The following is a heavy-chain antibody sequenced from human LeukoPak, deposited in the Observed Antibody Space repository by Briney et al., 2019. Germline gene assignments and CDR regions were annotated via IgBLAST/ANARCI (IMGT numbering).Heavy chain of an antibody. CDR2: IWSDGSNK. CDR1: GFTFSDYD. J-gene: IGHJ4*02. D-gene: IGHD5-12*01. CDR3: ARSTSGSGYDIDY. V-gene: IGHV3-33*01. Sequence: GGSLRLSCAASGFTFSDYDMHWVRQAPGKRLEWVAVIWSDGSNKDYADSVKGRFTISRDNSKNTLYLQMNTLRADDTAVYYCARSTSGSGYDIDYWGQGTLVTVSS.